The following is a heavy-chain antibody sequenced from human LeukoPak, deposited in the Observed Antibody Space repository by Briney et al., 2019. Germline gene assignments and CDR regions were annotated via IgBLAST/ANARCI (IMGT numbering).Heavy chain of an antibody. D-gene: IGHD6-19*01. CDR3: AKDFSVAGTLQDY. CDR1: GFTFSSYA. CDR2: ISGSGGST. Sequence: GGSLRLSCAASGFTFSSYAMSWVRQAPGKGLEWVSAISGSGGSTYYADSVKGRFTISRDNSKDTLYLQMNSLRAEDTAVYYCAKDFSVAGTLQDYWGQGTLVTVSS. J-gene: IGHJ4*02. V-gene: IGHV3-23*01.